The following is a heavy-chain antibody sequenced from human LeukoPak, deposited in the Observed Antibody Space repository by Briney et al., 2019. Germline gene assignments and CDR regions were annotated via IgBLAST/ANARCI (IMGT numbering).Heavy chain of an antibody. V-gene: IGHV3-53*01. Sequence: GCLRLSCAASGFTVSSNYMSWVHQAPGKGLEWVSVIYSGGSTYYADSVKGRFTISRDNSKNTLYLQMNSLRAEDTAVYYCASGSGSYRTPYYYMDVWGTGTTVIVSS. CDR3: ASGSGSYRTPYYYMDV. CDR1: GFTVSSNY. CDR2: IYSGGST. D-gene: IGHD3-10*01. J-gene: IGHJ6*03.